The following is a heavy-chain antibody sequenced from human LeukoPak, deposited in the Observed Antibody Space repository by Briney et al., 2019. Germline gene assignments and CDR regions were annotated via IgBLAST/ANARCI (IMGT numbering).Heavy chain of an antibody. V-gene: IGHV3-74*01. CDR3: ARNHHDFWSGYPNY. J-gene: IGHJ4*02. CDR1: GFTLGRYW. Sequence: GGSLRLSCAASGFTLGRYWMHWFRQAPGTGLVWVARSNSDGKITDYADSVRGRFTTSRDNTKNTVYLQMSSLRAEDTGVYYCARNHHDFWSGYPNYWGQGTLVIVSS. CDR2: SNSDGKIT. D-gene: IGHD3-3*01.